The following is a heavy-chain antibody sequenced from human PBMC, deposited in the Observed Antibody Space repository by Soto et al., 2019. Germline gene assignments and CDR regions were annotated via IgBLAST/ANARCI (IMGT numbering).Heavy chain of an antibody. Sequence: SETLSLTCTVSGGSISSSSYYWGWIRQPPGKGLEWIGSIYYSGSTYYNPSLKSRVTISVDTSKNQFSLKLSSVTAADTAVYYCARLIAAADNSPRNSNYGMDVWGQGTTVTVSS. D-gene: IGHD6-13*01. CDR3: ARLIAAADNSPRNSNYGMDV. CDR2: IYYSGST. CDR1: GGSISSSSYY. V-gene: IGHV4-39*01. J-gene: IGHJ6*02.